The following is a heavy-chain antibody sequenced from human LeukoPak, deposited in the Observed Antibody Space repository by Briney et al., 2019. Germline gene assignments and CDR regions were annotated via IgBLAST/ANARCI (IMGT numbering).Heavy chain of an antibody. D-gene: IGHD6-13*01. CDR3: ARDSSRWPYFDS. J-gene: IGHJ4*02. Sequence: SQTLSLTCAISGDSVSGDSVAWNWLRQSPSRGLEWLGRTYYRSKWYSDYEASVKSRITFNADTSKNQFSLQLNSVTPEDTAVYFCARDSSRWPYFDSWGQGTLVTVSS. CDR2: TYYRSKWYS. CDR1: GDSVSGDSVA. V-gene: IGHV6-1*01.